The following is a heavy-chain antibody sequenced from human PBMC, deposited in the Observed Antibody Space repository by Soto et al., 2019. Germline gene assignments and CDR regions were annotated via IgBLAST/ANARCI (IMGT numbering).Heavy chain of an antibody. Sequence: QVQLVESGGGVVQPGRSLRLTCAASGFTFSSYGMHWVRQAPGKGLEWVAFISYDGSNTYYADSVKGRFTISRDNSKNTLHLQMNSLRVEDTAVYYCAKALGDLSPESFEYWGQGTLVTVSS. J-gene: IGHJ4*02. CDR3: AKALGDLSPESFEY. CDR1: GFTFSSYG. CDR2: ISYDGSNT. D-gene: IGHD3-16*02. V-gene: IGHV3-30*18.